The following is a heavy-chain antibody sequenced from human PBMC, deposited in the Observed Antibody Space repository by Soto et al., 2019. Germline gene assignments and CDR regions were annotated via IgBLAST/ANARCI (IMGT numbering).Heavy chain of an antibody. V-gene: IGHV4-59*01. CDR3: ARARYDSSGYYYFDY. D-gene: IGHD3-22*01. J-gene: IGHJ4*02. Sequence: SETLSLTCTVSGGSISGYYWSWIRQPPEKGLEWIGYIYYSGSTIYNPSLKSRVTVSVDTSKNQFSLKLSSVTAADTAVYYCARARYDSSGYYYFDYWGQGTLVTVSS. CDR2: IYYSGST. CDR1: GGSISGYY.